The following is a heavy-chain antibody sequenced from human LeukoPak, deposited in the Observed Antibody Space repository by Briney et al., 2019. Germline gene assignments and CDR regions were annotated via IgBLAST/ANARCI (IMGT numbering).Heavy chain of an antibody. CDR2: ISYDGSNK. CDR3: ARDPRDGYNKFDY. Sequence: GGSLRLSCAASGFTFSSYAIHWVRQAPGKGLEWVGVISYDGSNKYYADSVKGRFTISRDNSKNTLYLQMNSLRAEDTAVYYCARDPRDGYNKFDYWGQGTLVTVSS. D-gene: IGHD5-24*01. CDR1: GFTFSSYA. J-gene: IGHJ4*02. V-gene: IGHV3-30-3*01.